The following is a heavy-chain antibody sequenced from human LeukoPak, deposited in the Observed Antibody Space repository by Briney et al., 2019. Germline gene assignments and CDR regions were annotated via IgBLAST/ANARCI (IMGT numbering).Heavy chain of an antibody. V-gene: IGHV3-53*01. Sequence: GGSLRLSCVASGFTVSSNYMSWVRQAPGKGLEWVSVICSGSSTYYAESVKGRFTISRNTSKNTLYLQMNSLRADDTAVYYCARDRSSGWYVYDYWGQGTLVTVSS. D-gene: IGHD6-19*01. CDR1: GFTVSSNY. J-gene: IGHJ4*02. CDR2: ICSGSST. CDR3: ARDRSSGWYVYDY.